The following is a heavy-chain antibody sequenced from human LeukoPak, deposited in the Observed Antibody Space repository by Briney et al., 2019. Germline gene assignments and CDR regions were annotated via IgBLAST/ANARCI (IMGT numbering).Heavy chain of an antibody. CDR2: ISWNSGRI. CDR1: GFTFDVYA. D-gene: IGHD4-17*01. J-gene: IGHJ4*02. V-gene: IGHV3-9*01. Sequence: GGSLRLSCAASGFTFDVYAMHWIRQGPGKGLEWVSGISWNSGRIDYADSVKGRFTISRDNAKNSLYLQMNSLRAEDTALYYCAKGLYVDYVGYFMFWGQGTQVTVSS. CDR3: AKGLYVDYVGYFMF.